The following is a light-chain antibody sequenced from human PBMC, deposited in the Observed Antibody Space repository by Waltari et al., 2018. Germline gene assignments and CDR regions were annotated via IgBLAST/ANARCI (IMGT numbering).Light chain of an antibody. V-gene: IGKV1-17*02. CDR3: LQHYTYPRT. J-gene: IGKJ1*01. Sequence: DIQMTQSPASLSASVGDRVTITCRSSQDIGHYLGWYQQKAGKAPKCLIYSTSTLQSGVPWRFSGSGSGTTFTLSITNLQPDDFATYYCLQHYTYPRTFGQGTKVEIK. CDR2: STS. CDR1: QDIGHY.